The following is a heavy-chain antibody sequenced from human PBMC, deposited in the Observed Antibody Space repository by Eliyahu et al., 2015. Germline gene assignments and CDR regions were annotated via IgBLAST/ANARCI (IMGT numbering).Heavy chain of an antibody. J-gene: IGHJ4*02. CDR2: INHSGST. V-gene: IGHV4-34*01. Sequence: QVQLQQWGAGLLKPSETLSLTCAVYGGSFSGYYWSWIRQPPGKGLEWIGEINHSGSTNYNPSLKSRVTISVDTSKNQFSLKLSSVTAADTAVYYCARGGFALKYSIDYWGQGTLVTVSS. D-gene: IGHD5-18*01. CDR1: GGSFSGYY. CDR3: ARGGFALKYSIDY.